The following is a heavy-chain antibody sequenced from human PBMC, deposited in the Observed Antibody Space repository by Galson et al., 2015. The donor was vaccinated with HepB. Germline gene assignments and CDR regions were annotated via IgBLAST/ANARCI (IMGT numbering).Heavy chain of an antibody. V-gene: IGHV3-21*01. D-gene: IGHD2-2*02. CDR1: GFTFSSYS. J-gene: IGHJ5*02. Sequence: SLRLSCAASGFTFSSYSMNWVRQAPGKGLEWVSSISSSSSYIYYADSVKGRFTISRDNAKNSLYLQMNSLRAEDTAVYYCARDPFEGCSSTSCYNNWFDPWGQGTLVTVSS. CDR2: ISSSSSYI. CDR3: ARDPFEGCSSTSCYNNWFDP.